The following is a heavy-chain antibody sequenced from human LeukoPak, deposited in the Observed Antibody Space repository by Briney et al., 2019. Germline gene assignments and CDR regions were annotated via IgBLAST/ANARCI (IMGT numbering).Heavy chain of an antibody. CDR3: ARGRVPAANYYYYMDV. CDR1: GYTFTSYD. D-gene: IGHD2-2*01. J-gene: IGHJ6*03. Sequence: ASVKVSCKASGYTFTSYDINWVRQATGQGLEWMGWVNPNSGNTGYAQKFQGRVTITRNTSISTAYMELSSLRSEDTAVYYCARGRVPAANYYYYMDVWGKGTTVTVSS. CDR2: VNPNSGNT. V-gene: IGHV1-8*03.